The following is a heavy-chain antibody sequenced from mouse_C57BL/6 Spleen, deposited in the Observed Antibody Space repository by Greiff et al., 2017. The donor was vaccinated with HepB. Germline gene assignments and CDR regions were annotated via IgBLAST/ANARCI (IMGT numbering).Heavy chain of an antibody. J-gene: IGHJ3*01. CDR3: ARELITTVVAPFAY. CDR1: GYTFTDYY. V-gene: IGHV1-76*01. Sequence: QVQLQQSGAELVRPGASVKLSCKASGYTFTDYYINWVKQRPGQGLEWIARIYPGSGNTYYNEKFKGKATLTAEKSSSTAYMQLSSLTSEDSAVYCCARELITTVVAPFAYWGQGTLVTVSA. CDR2: IYPGSGNT. D-gene: IGHD1-1*01.